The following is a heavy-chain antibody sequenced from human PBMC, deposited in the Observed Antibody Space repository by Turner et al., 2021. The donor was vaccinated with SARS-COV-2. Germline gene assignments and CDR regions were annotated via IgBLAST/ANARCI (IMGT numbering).Heavy chain of an antibody. J-gene: IGHJ4*02. V-gene: IGHV3-48*01. CDR3: ARDPSKIQLWLHYYFDY. CDR2: ISSSSSTI. Sequence: EVQLVEFGGGLVQPGGSLRLSCAASGFTFSSYSMNWVRQAQGKGLEWGSYISSSSSTIYYADSVKGRFTISRDNAKNSLYLQMNSLRAEDTAVYYCARDPSKIQLWLHYYFDYWGQGTLVTVSS. D-gene: IGHD5-18*01. CDR1: GFTFSSYS.